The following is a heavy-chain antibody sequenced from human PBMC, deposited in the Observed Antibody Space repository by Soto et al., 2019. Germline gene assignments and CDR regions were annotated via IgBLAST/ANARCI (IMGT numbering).Heavy chain of an antibody. CDR2: ISFHGSNE. J-gene: IGHJ4*02. V-gene: IGHV3-30*18. CDR1: GFTFSSYG. Sequence: LGGSLRLSCAASGFTFSSYGMHWVRQAPGKGLEWVAVISFHGSNEHYADSVKGRFTISRDNSKNTMYLQMNSLRAEDTAVYYCAKDPTWRTYSSAWYDYWGQGTLVTVSS. CDR3: AKDPTWRTYSSAWYDY. D-gene: IGHD6-19*01.